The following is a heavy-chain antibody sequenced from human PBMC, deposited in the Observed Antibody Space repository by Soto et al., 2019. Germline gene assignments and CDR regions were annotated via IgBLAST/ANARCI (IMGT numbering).Heavy chain of an antibody. D-gene: IGHD3-16*01. J-gene: IGHJ3*02. CDR3: ARGGGGGDAFDI. Sequence: ASVKVSCKASGYTFTGYYMHWVRQAPGQGLEWMGWINPNSGGTNYAQKFQGWVTMTRDTSISTDYMELSRLRSDETDGYYWARGGGGGDAFDIWGQGTMVTVS. V-gene: IGHV1-2*04. CDR1: GYTFTGYY. CDR2: INPNSGGT.